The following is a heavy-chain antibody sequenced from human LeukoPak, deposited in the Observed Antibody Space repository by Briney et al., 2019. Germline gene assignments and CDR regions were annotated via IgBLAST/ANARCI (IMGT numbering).Heavy chain of an antibody. Sequence: ASVKVSCKASGYTFTTYDITWVRQAPGQGLEWMGWMNPNSGDTAYAQKFQGRVAMTRDTSISTAYMELSSLRSEDTAVYYCARGLGDYYDTSDFYYAVPAHWGQGTLVTVSS. D-gene: IGHD3-22*01. CDR2: MNPNSGDT. J-gene: IGHJ4*02. CDR3: ARGLGDYYDTSDFYYAVPAH. CDR1: GYTFTTYD. V-gene: IGHV1-8*01.